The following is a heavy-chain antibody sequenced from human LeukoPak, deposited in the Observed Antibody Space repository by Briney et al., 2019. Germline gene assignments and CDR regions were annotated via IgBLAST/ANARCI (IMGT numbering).Heavy chain of an antibody. CDR3: ARDLSGLLGFGELGEVFDY. V-gene: IGHV1-18*04. CDR1: GYTFTSYG. J-gene: IGHJ4*02. D-gene: IGHD3-10*01. Sequence: GASVKVSCKASGYTFTSYGISWVRQAPGQGLEWMGWISAYNGNTNYAQKLQGRVTMTTDTSTSTAYMELRSLKSDDTAVYYCARDLSGLLGFGELGEVFDYWGQGTLVTVSS. CDR2: ISAYNGNT.